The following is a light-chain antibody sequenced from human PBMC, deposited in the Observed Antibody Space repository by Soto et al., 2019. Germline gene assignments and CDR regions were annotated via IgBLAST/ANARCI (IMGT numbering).Light chain of an antibody. J-gene: IGLJ2*01. V-gene: IGLV2-14*01. CDR1: SSDVGGYKF. CDR2: DVS. Sequence: QSVLTQPASVSGSPGQSITISCTGTSSDVGGYKFVSWFQQPPGKAPKLLIYDVSDRPSGVSDRFSGSKSGNTASLTISGLQGDDEADYYCVSYGSNRPVIFGGGTKLTVL. CDR3: VSYGSNRPVI.